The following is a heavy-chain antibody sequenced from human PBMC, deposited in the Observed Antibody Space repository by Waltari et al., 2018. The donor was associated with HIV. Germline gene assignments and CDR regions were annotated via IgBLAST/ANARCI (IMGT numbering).Heavy chain of an antibody. CDR3: AREYRRKMYYFDY. Sequence: QVQLQESGPGLVKPSETLSLTCAVSGYSISSGYYWGWIRQPPGKGLEWIGSCYHSGRPYYTPSLKRRVTISVDTSKNQFSLKLSSVTAADTAVYYCAREYRRKMYYFDYWGQGTLVTVSS. CDR1: GYSISSGYY. CDR2: CYHSGRP. V-gene: IGHV4-38-2*02. D-gene: IGHD3-16*02. J-gene: IGHJ4*02.